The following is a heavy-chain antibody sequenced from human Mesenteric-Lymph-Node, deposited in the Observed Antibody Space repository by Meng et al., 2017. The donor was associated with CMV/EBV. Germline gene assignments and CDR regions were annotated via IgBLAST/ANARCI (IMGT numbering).Heavy chain of an antibody. CDR3: ASQGYCASNNCYSRFDV. V-gene: IGHV4-39*01. J-gene: IGHJ4*02. D-gene: IGHD2-2*01. CDR2: IHYSGST. Sequence: GSLRLSCTVSGGSISTSSNFWGWIRQPPGKGLEWIGSIHYSGSTYYSPSLKSRVTISVDTSKNQVSLKLTSVTAADTALFYCASQGYCASNNCYSRFDVWGQGTLVTVSS. CDR1: GGSISTSSNF.